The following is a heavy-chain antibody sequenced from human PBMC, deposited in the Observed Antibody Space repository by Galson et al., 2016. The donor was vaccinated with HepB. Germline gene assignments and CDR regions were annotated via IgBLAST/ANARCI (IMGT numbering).Heavy chain of an antibody. Sequence: PALVKPTQTLTLTCTFSGFSLGPSDVGVGWIRQPPGKALEWLALIYWDDDKRYSPSLKSRLIITKDTSKNQVVLTMTNVDPPDPATYFCAHRRSNNFGSGSYDFWGQGTLVTVSS. CDR3: AHRRSNNFGSGSYDF. D-gene: IGHD3-10*01. V-gene: IGHV2-5*02. J-gene: IGHJ4*02. CDR1: GFSLGPSDVG. CDR2: IYWDDDK.